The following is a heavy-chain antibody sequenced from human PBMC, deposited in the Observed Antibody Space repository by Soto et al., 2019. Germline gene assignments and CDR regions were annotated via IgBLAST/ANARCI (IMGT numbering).Heavy chain of an antibody. CDR3: ARVFSSGSGWMYYFDF. Sequence: QVQLQESGPGLVESSGTLSLTCEVSSGSISSGNWWSWVRQPPGKGLEWIGEIYYTGATNYNPSLRGRVTGTIDKSKDQFWLNLRCGTAADTAVYYCARVFSSGSGWMYYFDFWGQGILVSVSS. CDR2: IYYTGAT. CDR1: SGSISSGNW. V-gene: IGHV4-4*02. J-gene: IGHJ4*02. D-gene: IGHD6-25*01.